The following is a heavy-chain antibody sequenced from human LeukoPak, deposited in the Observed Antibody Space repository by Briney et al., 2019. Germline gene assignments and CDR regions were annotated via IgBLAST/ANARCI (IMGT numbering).Heavy chain of an antibody. D-gene: IGHD3-10*01. V-gene: IGHV4-38-2*02. CDR2: IYHSGST. J-gene: IGHJ5*02. Sequence: SETLSLTCTVSGYSISSGYYWGWIRQPPGKGLEWIGSIYHSGSTYYNPSLKSRVTISVDTSKNQFSLKLSSVTAADTAVYYCARRIREYYYMPNNWFDPWGQGTLVTVSS. CDR1: GYSISSGYY. CDR3: ARRIREYYYMPNNWFDP.